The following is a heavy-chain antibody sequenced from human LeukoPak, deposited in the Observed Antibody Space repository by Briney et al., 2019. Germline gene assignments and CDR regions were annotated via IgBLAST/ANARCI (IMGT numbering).Heavy chain of an antibody. V-gene: IGHV1-18*01. J-gene: IGHJ3*02. CDR2: ISAYNGNT. D-gene: IGHD6-19*01. CDR1: GYTFTSYG. CDR3: ARFGLGKHIEVAGIPFDI. Sequence: VKVSCKASGYTFTSYGISWVRQAPGQGLEWMGWISAYNGNTNYAQKLQGRVTMTTDTSTSTAYMELRSLRSDDTALYYCARFGLGKHIEVAGIPFDIWGQGTMVTVSS.